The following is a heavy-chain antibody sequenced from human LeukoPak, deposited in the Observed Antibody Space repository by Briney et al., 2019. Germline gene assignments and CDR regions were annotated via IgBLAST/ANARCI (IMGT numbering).Heavy chain of an antibody. CDR2: IYYSGST. V-gene: IGHV4-61*08. J-gene: IGHJ4*02. Sequence: SETLSLTCTVSGGSISSGDYYWSWIRQPPGKGLEWIGYIYYSGSTNYNPSLKSRVTISVDTSKNQFSLKLSSVTAADTAVYYCARGGYYGSGSYGDYWGQGTLVTVSS. CDR1: GGSISSGDYY. D-gene: IGHD3-10*01. CDR3: ARGGYYGSGSYGDY.